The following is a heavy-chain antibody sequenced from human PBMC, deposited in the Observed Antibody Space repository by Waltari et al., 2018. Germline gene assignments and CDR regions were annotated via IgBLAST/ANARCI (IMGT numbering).Heavy chain of an antibody. CDR3: AREGLHHYYYYGMDV. V-gene: IGHV4-59*01. CDR2: IYYSGST. J-gene: IGHJ6*02. D-gene: IGHD4-4*01. CDR1: GGTISRYS. Sequence: QVQLQESGPGLVKPSETLSLPCTVSGGTISRYSWSWIRQPPGKGLEWIGYIYYSGSTNYNPSLKSRVTISVDTSKNQFSLKLSSVTAADTAVYYCAREGLHHYYYYGMDVWGQGTTVTVSS.